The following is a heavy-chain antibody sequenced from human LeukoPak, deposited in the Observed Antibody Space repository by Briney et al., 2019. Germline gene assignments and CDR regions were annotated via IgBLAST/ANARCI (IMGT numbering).Heavy chain of an antibody. CDR2: IYYSGST. V-gene: IGHV4-59*01. CDR3: ARDQIVGATTPFYYYYGMDV. CDR1: GGSISSYY. J-gene: IGHJ6*02. Sequence: SETLSLTCTVSGGSISSYYWSWIRQPPGKGLEWIGYIYYSGSTNYNPSLKSRVTISVDTSKNQFSLKLSSVTAAATAVYYCARDQIVGATTPFYYYYGMDVWGQGTTVTVSS. D-gene: IGHD1-26*01.